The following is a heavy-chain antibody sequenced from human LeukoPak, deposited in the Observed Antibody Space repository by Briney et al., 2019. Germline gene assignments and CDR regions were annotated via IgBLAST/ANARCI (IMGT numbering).Heavy chain of an antibody. Sequence: ASVKVSCKASGYTFTSYGISWVRQAPGQGLEWMGWISAYNGNTNYAQKLQGRVTMTTDTSTSTAYMELRSLRSDDTAVYYCKIDYYDSSGYFRELDYWGQGTLVTVSS. CDR3: KIDYYDSSGYFRELDY. D-gene: IGHD3-22*01. CDR2: ISAYNGNT. J-gene: IGHJ4*02. CDR1: GYTFTSYG. V-gene: IGHV1-18*01.